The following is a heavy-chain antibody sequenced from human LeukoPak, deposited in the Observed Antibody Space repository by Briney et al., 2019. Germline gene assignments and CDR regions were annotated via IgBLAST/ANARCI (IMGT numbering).Heavy chain of an antibody. D-gene: IGHD3-22*01. CDR1: GFTFSSYS. V-gene: IGHV3-21*01. Sequence: SGGSLRLSCAASGFTFSSYSMNWLRQAPGKGLVWVSCISSSSSYIYYADSVKGRFTISRDNAKNSLYLQMNSLRAEDTAVYYCERGGTYDSSGYYYWGQGTLVTVSS. CDR2: ISSSSSYI. CDR3: ERGGTYDSSGYYY. J-gene: IGHJ4*02.